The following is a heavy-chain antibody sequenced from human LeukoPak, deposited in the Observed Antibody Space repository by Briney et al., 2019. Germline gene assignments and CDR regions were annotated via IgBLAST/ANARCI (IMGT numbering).Heavy chain of an antibody. J-gene: IGHJ6*03. V-gene: IGHV3-23*01. CDR1: GFTFSSYA. Sequence: PGGSLRLSCAASGFTFSSYAMSWVRQAPGKGLEWVSYISDSGISTYYADSVRGRFTISRDNSKNTLHLQMTSLRAEDTAVYYCAKYITVTTNSYYYYMDVWGKGTTVTVSS. CDR3: AKYITVTTNSYYYYMDV. D-gene: IGHD4-11*01. CDR2: ISDSGIST.